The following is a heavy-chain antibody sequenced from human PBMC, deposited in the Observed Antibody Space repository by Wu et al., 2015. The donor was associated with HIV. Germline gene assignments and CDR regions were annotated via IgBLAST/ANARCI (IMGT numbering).Heavy chain of an antibody. D-gene: IGHD6-19*01. V-gene: IGHV1-8*01. CDR3: ARQRACTSGWYIYDY. J-gene: IGHJ4*02. CDR1: GYTFTSYD. CDR2: MNPKSRNT. Sequence: QVQLVQSGAEVKKPGASVKVSCKASGYTFTSYDINWVRQATGQGLEWMGWMNPKSRNTGYAQKFQGRVTMTRDTSISTAYMELSSLRSEDTAVYYCARQRACTSGWYIYDYWGQGTLVTVSS.